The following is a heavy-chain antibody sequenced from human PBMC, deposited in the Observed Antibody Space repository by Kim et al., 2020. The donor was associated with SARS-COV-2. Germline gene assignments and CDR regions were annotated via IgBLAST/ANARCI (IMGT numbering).Heavy chain of an antibody. CDR2: INTNTGNP. Sequence: ASVKVSCKASGYTFTSSAMSWVRQAPGQGLELMGWINTNTGNPTYAQGFTGRFVFSLDTSDNTASLQISSLKAEDTAVYYCATTKLAARVCYNWGQGTLV. J-gene: IGHJ4*02. D-gene: IGHD6-6*01. CDR1: GYTFTSSA. CDR3: ATTKLAARVCYN. V-gene: IGHV7-4-1*02.